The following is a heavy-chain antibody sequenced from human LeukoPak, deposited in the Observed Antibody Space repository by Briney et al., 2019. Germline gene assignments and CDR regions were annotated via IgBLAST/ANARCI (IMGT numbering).Heavy chain of an antibody. V-gene: IGHV4-30-2*01. CDR1: GGSISSGGYY. CDR3: ARGGLEVRGEPLRNWFDP. J-gene: IGHJ5*02. CDR2: IYHSGST. Sequence: PSQTLSLTCTVSGGSISSGGYYWSWIRQPPGKGLEWIGYIYHSGSTYYNPSLKSRVTISVDRSKNQFSLKLSSVTAADTAVYYCARGGLEVRGEPLRNWFDPWGQGTLVTVSS. D-gene: IGHD3-10*01.